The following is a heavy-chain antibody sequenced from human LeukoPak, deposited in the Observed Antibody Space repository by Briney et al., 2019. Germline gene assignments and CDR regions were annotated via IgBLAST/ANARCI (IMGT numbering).Heavy chain of an antibody. Sequence: ASVKVSCKASGYTFTDNHKYWIRQAPGQGPECMGWINPNSGGTNYAQKFQGRITMTRDTSISTAYMELSRLTSDDTAIYFCARELGRNAFDIWGQGTMVTVSP. CDR1: GYTFTDNH. CDR3: ARELGRNAFDI. D-gene: IGHD7-27*01. V-gene: IGHV1-2*02. J-gene: IGHJ3*02. CDR2: INPNSGGT.